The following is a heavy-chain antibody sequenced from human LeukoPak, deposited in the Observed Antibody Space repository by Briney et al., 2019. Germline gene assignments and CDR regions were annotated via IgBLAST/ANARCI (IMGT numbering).Heavy chain of an antibody. V-gene: IGHV4-59*01. CDR2: IFDSGYT. Sequence: SETLSLTCTVSGGSISSYYWSWIRQPPGKGLELIGYIFDSGYTNYNPSLDSRVTISVDTSKNQFSLKLTSVTAADTAVYYCARAKDLGVVRSFDYWGQGTLVTVSS. CDR1: GGSISSYY. J-gene: IGHJ4*02. CDR3: ARAKDLGVVRSFDY. D-gene: IGHD2-15*01.